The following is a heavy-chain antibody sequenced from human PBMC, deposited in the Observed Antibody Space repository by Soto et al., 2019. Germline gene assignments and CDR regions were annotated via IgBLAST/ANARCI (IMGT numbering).Heavy chain of an antibody. CDR3: ARGSRFSWSGYYPGIGYFDY. J-gene: IGHJ4*02. CDR1: GGSISSGDYY. Sequence: SETLSLTCTVSGGSISSGDYYWSWIRQPPGKGLEWIGYIYYSGSTYYNPSLKSRVTILVDTSKNQFFLKLSSVTAADTAVYYCARGSRFSWSGYYPGIGYFDYWGQGSLVTVSS. D-gene: IGHD3-3*01. V-gene: IGHV4-30-4*01. CDR2: IYYSGST.